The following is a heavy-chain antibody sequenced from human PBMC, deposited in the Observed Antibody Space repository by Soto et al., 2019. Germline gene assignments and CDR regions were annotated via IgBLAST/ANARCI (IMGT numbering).Heavy chain of an antibody. CDR3: ARTPEIRDWLDP. CDR2: IYYIGAY. V-gene: IGHV4-59*02. D-gene: IGHD3-10*01. J-gene: IGHJ5*02. CDR1: GASVSIYY. Sequence: PSETLSLTCSVSGASVSIYYWSLVRQPPGKGLEWIGYIYYIGAYNYNPSLKSRVTISVDTSKNQFSLKLTSVTAADTAVYYCARTPEIRDWLDPWGQGNMVTVSS.